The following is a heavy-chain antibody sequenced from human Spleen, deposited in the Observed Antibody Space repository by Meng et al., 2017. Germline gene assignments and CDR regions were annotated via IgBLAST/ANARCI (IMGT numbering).Heavy chain of an antibody. J-gene: IGHJ4*02. V-gene: IGHV3-48*03. CDR1: GFTFSSYE. Sequence: GESLKISCAASGFTFSSYEMNWVRQAPGKGLEWVSYISSSGSTIYYADSVKGRFTISRDNAKNSLYLQMNSLRAEDTAVYYCARDQYYYDSSGYYYGGKYYFDYWGQGTLVTVSS. D-gene: IGHD3-22*01. CDR3: ARDQYYYDSSGYYYGGKYYFDY. CDR2: ISSSGSTI.